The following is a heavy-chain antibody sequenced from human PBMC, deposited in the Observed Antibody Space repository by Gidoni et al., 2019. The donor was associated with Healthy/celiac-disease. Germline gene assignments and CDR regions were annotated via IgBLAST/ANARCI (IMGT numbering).Heavy chain of an antibody. CDR2: IYSGGST. V-gene: IGHV3-66*02. Sequence: EVQLVESGGGLVQPGGSLRLSCAGSGFTVRSNYMGWVRQAPGKGLEWVSVIYSGGSTYYADSVKGRFTISRDNSKNTLYLQMNSLRAEDTAVYYCARSSSSWYRDWYFDLWGRGTLVTVSS. CDR1: GFTVRSNY. D-gene: IGHD6-13*01. J-gene: IGHJ2*01. CDR3: ARSSSSWYRDWYFDL.